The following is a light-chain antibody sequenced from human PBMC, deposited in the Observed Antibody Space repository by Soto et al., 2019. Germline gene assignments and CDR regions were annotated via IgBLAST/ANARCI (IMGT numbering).Light chain of an antibody. Sequence: EIVLTQSPATLSLSPGERATLSCRASQSVSSYLAWYQQKPGQAPRLLIYDASNRATGIPARFSGSGSGTDFTLTISSLEPEDFAVFYCQKRSSWPSTFGQGTKVEIK. CDR2: DAS. CDR1: QSVSSY. V-gene: IGKV3-11*01. J-gene: IGKJ1*01. CDR3: QKRSSWPST.